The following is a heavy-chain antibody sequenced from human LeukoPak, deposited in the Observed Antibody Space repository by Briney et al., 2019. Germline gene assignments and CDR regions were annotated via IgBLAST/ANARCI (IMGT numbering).Heavy chain of an antibody. D-gene: IGHD3-3*01. CDR2: ISGSGGST. J-gene: IGHJ3*02. Sequence: PGGSLRLSCAASGFTFSSYAMSWVRQAPGKGLEWVSAISGSGGSTYYADSVKGRFTISRDNSKNTLYLQMNSLRAKDTAVYYCAKGGAGLDYDFWSGYSYAFDIWGQGTMVTVSS. V-gene: IGHV3-23*01. CDR3: AKGGAGLDYDFWSGYSYAFDI. CDR1: GFTFSSYA.